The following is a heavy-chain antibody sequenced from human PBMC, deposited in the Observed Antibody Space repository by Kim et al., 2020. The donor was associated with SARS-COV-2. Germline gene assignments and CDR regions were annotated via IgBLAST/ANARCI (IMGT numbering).Heavy chain of an antibody. Sequence: GGSLRLSCAASGLPFSSYAMSWVRQAPGKGLEWVSAISSSGGSTYYADSVKGRFTISRDNSKNTLYLQMNSLRAEDTAVYFCAKPPYSNDWYYWGQGTRVTVS. CDR1: GLPFSSYA. CDR2: ISSSGGST. CDR3: AKPPYSNDWYY. J-gene: IGHJ4*02. V-gene: IGHV3-23*01. D-gene: IGHD6-19*01.